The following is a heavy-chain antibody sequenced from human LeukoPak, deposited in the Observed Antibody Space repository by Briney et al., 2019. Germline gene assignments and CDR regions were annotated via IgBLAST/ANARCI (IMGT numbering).Heavy chain of an antibody. CDR2: INTDGSRT. CDR3: AKGMGTYYYYMDV. Sequence: GGSLRLSCVASGFTFSNYWMYWVRQAPGKGLVWVSRINTDGSRTDYADSVKGRFTISRDNSKNTLYLQMNSLRAEDTAVYYCAKGMGTYYYYMDVWGKGTTVTVSS. J-gene: IGHJ6*03. V-gene: IGHV3-74*01. CDR1: GFTFSNYW. D-gene: IGHD1-1*01.